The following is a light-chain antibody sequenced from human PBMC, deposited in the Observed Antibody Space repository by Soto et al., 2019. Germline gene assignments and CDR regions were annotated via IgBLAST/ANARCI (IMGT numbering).Light chain of an antibody. CDR2: RNN. V-gene: IGLV1-47*01. CDR1: RSNIGRNF. CDR3: AAWDDTLDAQV. Sequence: QSVLTQSPSASGTPGQRVTISCSGSRSNIGRNFAYWYQHVPGTAPRLLIQRNNERPSGVPDRFSGSKSGTSVSLAISGLRSDDEATYYCAAWDDTLDAQVVGGGTQLTVL. J-gene: IGLJ3*02.